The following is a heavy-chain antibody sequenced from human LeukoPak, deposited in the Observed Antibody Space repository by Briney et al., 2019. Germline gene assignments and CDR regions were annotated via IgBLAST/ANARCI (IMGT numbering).Heavy chain of an antibody. Sequence: GASVKVSCKASGGTFSSYAISWVRQAPGQGLEWMGGIIPIFGTANYAQKFQGRVTITADESTSTAYTELSSLRSEDTAVYHCAMVLRTAMVMYYFDYWGQGTLVTVSS. CDR2: IIPIFGTA. V-gene: IGHV1-69*13. CDR1: GGTFSSYA. J-gene: IGHJ4*02. CDR3: AMVLRTAMVMYYFDY. D-gene: IGHD5-18*01.